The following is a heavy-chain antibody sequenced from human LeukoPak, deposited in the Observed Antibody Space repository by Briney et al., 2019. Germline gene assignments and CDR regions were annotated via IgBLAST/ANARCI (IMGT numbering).Heavy chain of an antibody. Sequence: GGSLRLSCAASGLTSSSYWMNWVRQAPGKGLEWVANINQGGSEKYYVDSVKGRFTISRDNAKNSLYLQMNSLRAEDTAVYYCGRAMDYWGQGTLVTVSS. J-gene: IGHJ4*02. CDR3: GRAMDY. V-gene: IGHV3-7*03. CDR2: INQGGSEK. CDR1: GLTSSSYW.